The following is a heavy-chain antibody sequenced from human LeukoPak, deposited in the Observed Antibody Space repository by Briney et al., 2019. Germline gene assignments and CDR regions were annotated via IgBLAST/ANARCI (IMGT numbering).Heavy chain of an antibody. V-gene: IGHV1-2*02. J-gene: IGHJ3*02. D-gene: IGHD2-2*01. CDR2: INPNGGGT. CDR3: ARGLRAGALDI. CDR1: GYTFTGYY. Sequence: ASVKVSCKASGYTFTGYYMHWVRQAPGQGLEWMGWINPNGGGTNYAQKFQGRVTMTRDTSISTAYMELRRLRYDDTAVHYCARGLRAGALDIWGQGTMVTVSS.